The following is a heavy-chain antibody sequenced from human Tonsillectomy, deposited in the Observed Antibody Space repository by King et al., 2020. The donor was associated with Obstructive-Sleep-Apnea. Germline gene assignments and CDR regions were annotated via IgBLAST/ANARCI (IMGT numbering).Heavy chain of an antibody. Sequence: VQLQESGPGLVKPSGTLSLTCAVSGGSISSSNWWSWVRQPPGKGLEWIGEIYHSGSTNYNPSLKSRVTISVDKSKNQFSLKLSSVTAADTAVYYCSRDLCSGYSSSCNWFDPWGQGTLVTVSS. CDR2: IYHSGST. CDR1: GGSISSSNW. CDR3: SRDLCSGYSSSCNWFDP. D-gene: IGHD6-13*01. J-gene: IGHJ5*02. V-gene: IGHV4-4*02.